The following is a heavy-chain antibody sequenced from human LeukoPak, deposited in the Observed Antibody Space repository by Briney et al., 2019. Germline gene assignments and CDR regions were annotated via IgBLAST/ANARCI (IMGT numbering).Heavy chain of an antibody. CDR2: SNTDGSST. CDR1: GFTFSGFW. J-gene: IGHJ4*02. Sequence: GGSLRLSCAASGFTFSGFWMHWVRQAPGKGLVWVSRSNTDGSSTSYADSVKGRFTISRDNAKNTLYLQMNSLRAEDTAVYYCARDKFFGVVTLDYWGQGTLVTVSS. V-gene: IGHV3-74*01. D-gene: IGHD3-3*01. CDR3: ARDKFFGVVTLDY.